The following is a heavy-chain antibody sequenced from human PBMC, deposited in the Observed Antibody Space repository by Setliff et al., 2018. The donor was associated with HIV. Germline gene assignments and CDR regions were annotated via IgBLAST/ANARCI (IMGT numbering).Heavy chain of an antibody. CDR3: ARVGRSVTGP. V-gene: IGHV1-69*04. D-gene: IGHD6-19*01. J-gene: IGHJ5*02. CDR2: IVPMFSIP. Sequence: SVKVSCKASGGPFSSYSITWVRQAPGQGLEWMGRIVPMFSIPNYSQRFQGRVTITADRSTNTVYMELSSLRSDDTAVYYCARVGRSVTGPWGQGTLVTVSS. CDR1: GGPFSSYS.